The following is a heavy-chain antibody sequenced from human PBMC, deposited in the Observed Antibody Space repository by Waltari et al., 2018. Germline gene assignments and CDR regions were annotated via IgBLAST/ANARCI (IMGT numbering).Heavy chain of an antibody. Sequence: QVQLVESGGGVVQPGRSLRLSCAASGFTFSSYGMHWVRQAPGKGLEWVAVIWYDGSNKYYAYSVKGRFTISRDNSKNTLYLQMNSLRAEDTAMYYCAKDPRGIVGDAFDIWGQGTMVTVSS. D-gene: IGHD1-26*01. V-gene: IGHV3-30*18. CDR1: GFTFSSYG. CDR2: IWYDGSNK. J-gene: IGHJ3*02. CDR3: AKDPRGIVGDAFDI.